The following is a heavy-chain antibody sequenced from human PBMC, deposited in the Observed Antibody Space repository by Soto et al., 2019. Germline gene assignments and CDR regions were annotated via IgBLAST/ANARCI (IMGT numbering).Heavy chain of an antibody. V-gene: IGHV3-23*01. CDR2: ISGSGGST. Sequence: VGSLRLSCAASGFTFSSYAMSWVRQAPGKGLEWVSTISGSGGSTYYADSVKGRFTISRDNSKNTLYLQMNSLRAEDTAVYYCAKEMRDYYWYFDLWGRGTLVTVSS. CDR3: AKEMRDYYWYFDL. D-gene: IGHD4-17*01. CDR1: GFTFSSYA. J-gene: IGHJ2*01.